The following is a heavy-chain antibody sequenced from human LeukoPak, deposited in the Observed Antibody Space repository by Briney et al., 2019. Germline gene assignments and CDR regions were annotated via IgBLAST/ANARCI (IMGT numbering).Heavy chain of an antibody. CDR3: ARVVVIVAQYVDY. D-gene: IGHD3-22*01. J-gene: IGHJ4*02. Sequence: SETLSLTCTVSGGSISSSSYYWGWIRQPPGKGLEWIGSIYYTGSTYYNPSLKSRVTISVDTSKNQFSLKLSSVTAADTAVYYCARVVVIVAQYVDYWGQGTLVTVSS. CDR2: IYYTGST. V-gene: IGHV4-39*07. CDR1: GGSISSSSYY.